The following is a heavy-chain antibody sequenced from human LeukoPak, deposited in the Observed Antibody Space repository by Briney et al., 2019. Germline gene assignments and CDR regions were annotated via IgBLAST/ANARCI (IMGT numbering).Heavy chain of an antibody. D-gene: IGHD6-13*01. J-gene: IGHJ4*02. Sequence: SQTLSLTCAMSGDSVSSNSAAWNWLRQSPSRGLEWLGRTYYRSKWFNDYAVSVKGRITINPDTSKNQFSLQLNSVTPEDTAVYYCARYSSNFKFFDYWGQGTLVTVSS. V-gene: IGHV6-1*01. CDR3: ARYSSNFKFFDY. CDR2: TYYRSKWFN. CDR1: GDSVSSNSAA.